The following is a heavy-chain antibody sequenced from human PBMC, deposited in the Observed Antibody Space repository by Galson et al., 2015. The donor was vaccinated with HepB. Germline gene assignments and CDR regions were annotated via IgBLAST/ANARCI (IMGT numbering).Heavy chain of an antibody. CDR2: ISGSGGST. CDR1: GFTFSSYA. CDR3: AKGFWAAWCKFDY. D-gene: IGHD3/OR15-3a*01. V-gene: IGHV3-23*01. Sequence: LRLSCAASGFTFSSYAMSWVRQAPGKGLEWVSAISGSGGSTYYADSVKGRFTISRDNSKNTLYLQMNSLRAEDTAVYYCAKGFWAAWCKFDYWGQGTLFTVAS. J-gene: IGHJ4*02.